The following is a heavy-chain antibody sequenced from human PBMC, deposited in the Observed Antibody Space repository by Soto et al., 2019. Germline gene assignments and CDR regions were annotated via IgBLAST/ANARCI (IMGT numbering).Heavy chain of an antibody. CDR2: IYYSGST. D-gene: IGHD3-9*01. CDR3: ARLGSYYDILTGYYNED. Sequence: SETLSLTCTVSGGSISSSSYYRGWIRQPPGKGLEWIGSIYYSGSTYYNPSLKSRVTISVDTSKNQFSLKLSSVTAADTAVYYCARLGSYYDILTGYYNEDWGQGTLVTVSS. J-gene: IGHJ4*02. V-gene: IGHV4-39*01. CDR1: GGSISSSSYY.